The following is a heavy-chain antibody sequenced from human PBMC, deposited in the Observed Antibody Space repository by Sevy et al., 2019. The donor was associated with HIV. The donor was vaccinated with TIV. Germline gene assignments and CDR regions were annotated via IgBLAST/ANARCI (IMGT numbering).Heavy chain of an antibody. J-gene: IGHJ6*02. CDR1: GFTFSSYG. D-gene: IGHD3-22*01. Sequence: GGSLRLSCAASGFTFSSYGMHWVRQAPGKGLEWVAVIWYGGSNKYYADSVKGRFTISRDNSKNTLYLQMNSLRAEDTAVYYCARVGYYYDSSGYHLLGYYGMDVWGQGTTVTVSS. V-gene: IGHV3-33*01. CDR3: ARVGYYYDSSGYHLLGYYGMDV. CDR2: IWYGGSNK.